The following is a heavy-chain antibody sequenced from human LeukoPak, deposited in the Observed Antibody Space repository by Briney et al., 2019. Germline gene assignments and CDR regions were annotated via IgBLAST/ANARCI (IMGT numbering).Heavy chain of an antibody. CDR2: IGGSGGST. J-gene: IGHJ4*02. Sequence: PGGSLRLSCAASGFTFSSYGMSWVRQAPGKGLEWVSAIGGSGGSTYYADSVKGRFTISRDNSKNTLYLQMNSLRAEDTAVYYCAKAPYGSGSYRTYYFDYWGQGTLVTVSS. V-gene: IGHV3-23*01. CDR1: GFTFSSYG. CDR3: AKAPYGSGSYRTYYFDY. D-gene: IGHD3-10*01.